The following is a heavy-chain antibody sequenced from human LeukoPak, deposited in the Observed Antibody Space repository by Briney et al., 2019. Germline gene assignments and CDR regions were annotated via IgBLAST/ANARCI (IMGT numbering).Heavy chain of an antibody. CDR1: GYTFISYG. CDR3: ARDLTGRLDY. Sequence: ASVKVSCKASGYTFISYGIYWVRQAPGQRLEWMGWINAGNGDTKYSLKFQGRVTITRDTSASTAYMEVSHLRSEDTAVYYCARDLTGRLDYWGQGALVTVSS. V-gene: IGHV1-3*01. D-gene: IGHD7-27*01. CDR2: INAGNGDT. J-gene: IGHJ4*02.